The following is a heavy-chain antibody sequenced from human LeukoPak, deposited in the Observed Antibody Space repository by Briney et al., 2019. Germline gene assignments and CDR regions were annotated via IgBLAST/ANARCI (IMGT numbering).Heavy chain of an antibody. CDR1: GFTFSSYS. V-gene: IGHV3-21*01. D-gene: IGHD4-17*01. CDR2: ISSSSSYI. Sequence: PGGSLRLSCAASGFTFSSYSMNWVRQAPGKGLEWVSSISSSSSYIYYADSVKGRFTISRDNAKNSPYLQMNSLRAEDTAVYYCARDHDYGDYYFDYWGQGTLVTVSS. CDR3: ARDHDYGDYYFDY. J-gene: IGHJ4*02.